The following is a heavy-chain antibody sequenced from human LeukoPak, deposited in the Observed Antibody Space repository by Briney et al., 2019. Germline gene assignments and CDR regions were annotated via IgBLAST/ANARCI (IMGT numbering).Heavy chain of an antibody. V-gene: IGHV3-23*01. D-gene: IGHD5-18*01. CDR3: AKAGYSYGYFDY. Sequence: PGGSLRLSCAASGFTFSSYAMSWVRQAPGKGLEWLSAISGSGGSTYYADSVKGRFTISRDNSKNTLYLQMNSLGAEDTAVYYCAKAGYSYGYFDYWGQGTLVTVSS. CDR1: GFTFSSYA. CDR2: ISGSGGST. J-gene: IGHJ4*02.